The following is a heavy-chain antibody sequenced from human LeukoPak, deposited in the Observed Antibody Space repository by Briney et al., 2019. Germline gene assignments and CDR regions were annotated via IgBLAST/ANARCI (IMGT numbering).Heavy chain of an antibody. CDR3: ARHRAYSSSSPFDY. V-gene: IGHV4-59*08. Sequence: SETLSLTCSVSGGSISMYWSWIRQPPGKGLEWIGYIYYTGSNNYNPSPKSRVTMFVDMSKNQFSLRLSSVTAADTAVYYCARHRAYSSSSPFDYWGQGTLVTVSS. D-gene: IGHD6-6*01. J-gene: IGHJ4*02. CDR1: GGSISMY. CDR2: IYYTGSN.